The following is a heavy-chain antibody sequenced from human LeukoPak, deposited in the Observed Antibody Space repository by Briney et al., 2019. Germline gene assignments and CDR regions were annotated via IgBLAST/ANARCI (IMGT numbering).Heavy chain of an antibody. Sequence: GGSLRLSCAASGFTFSSYAMSWVRQAPGKGLEWVSAISGSGGSTYYADSVKGRFTISRDNSKNTLYLQMNSLRAEDTAVYYCAKSPQAVLRFLEWLSSYYFDSWGQGTLVTVSS. D-gene: IGHD3-3*01. CDR1: GFTFSSYA. CDR3: AKSPQAVLRFLEWLSSYYFDS. V-gene: IGHV3-23*01. CDR2: ISGSGGST. J-gene: IGHJ4*02.